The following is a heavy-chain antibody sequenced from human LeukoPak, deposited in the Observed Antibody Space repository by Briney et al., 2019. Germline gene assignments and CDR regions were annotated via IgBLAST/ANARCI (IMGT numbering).Heavy chain of an antibody. CDR3: ARSRYGDLTVDFDY. Sequence: SETLSLTCTVSGGSISSYYWSWIRQPPGKGLEWIGYIYYSGSTNYNPSLKSRVTISVDTSKIQFSLKLSSVTAADTAVYYCARSRYGDLTVDFDYWGQGTLVTVSS. J-gene: IGHJ4*02. CDR2: IYYSGST. D-gene: IGHD2-21*02. CDR1: GGSISSYY. V-gene: IGHV4-59*01.